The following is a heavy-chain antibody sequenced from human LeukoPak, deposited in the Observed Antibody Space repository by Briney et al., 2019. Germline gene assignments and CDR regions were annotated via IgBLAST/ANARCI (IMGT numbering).Heavy chain of an antibody. CDR1: GYTFTGYY. Sequence: SVKVSCKASGYTFTGYYMHWVRQAPGQGLEWMGGIIPIFGSANYAQNFQGRVTITADESTSTAYMELSSLRSEDAAVCYCASVTTVTTKGHGAFDIWGLGTMVTVSS. V-gene: IGHV1-69*13. J-gene: IGHJ3*02. D-gene: IGHD4-17*01. CDR2: IIPIFGSA. CDR3: ASVTTVTTKGHGAFDI.